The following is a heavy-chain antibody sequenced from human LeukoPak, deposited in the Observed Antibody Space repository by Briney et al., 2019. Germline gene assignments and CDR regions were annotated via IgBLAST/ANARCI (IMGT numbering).Heavy chain of an antibody. V-gene: IGHV3-23*01. CDR3: AKATLRTTVVKGVLDY. CDR1: GFTFSSYG. Sequence: GGTLRLSCAASGFTFSSYGMSWVRQAPGKGLEWVSAISGSGGSTYYADSVKGRFTISRDNSKNTLYLQMSSLRAEDTAVYYCAKATLRTTVVKGVLDYWGQGTLVTVSS. D-gene: IGHD4-23*01. J-gene: IGHJ4*02. CDR2: ISGSGGST.